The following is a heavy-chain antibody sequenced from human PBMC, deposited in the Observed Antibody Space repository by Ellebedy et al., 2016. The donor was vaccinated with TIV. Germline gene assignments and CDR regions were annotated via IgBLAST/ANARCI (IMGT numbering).Heavy chain of an antibody. J-gene: IGHJ4*02. Sequence: GGSLRLSCAASGFTFSNYAMSWVRQAPGKGLEWVSGISGSGSSTYYADSVKGRLTISRDNSKNTLYLQMNSLRAEDTAVYYCAKEDYYDSSGPFDYWGQGTLVTVSS. V-gene: IGHV3-23*01. CDR2: ISGSGSST. CDR1: GFTFSNYA. D-gene: IGHD3-22*01. CDR3: AKEDYYDSSGPFDY.